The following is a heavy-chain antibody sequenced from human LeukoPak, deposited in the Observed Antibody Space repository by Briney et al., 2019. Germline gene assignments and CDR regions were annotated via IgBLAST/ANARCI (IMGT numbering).Heavy chain of an antibody. CDR3: ARLSGRVSPFDY. J-gene: IGHJ4*02. V-gene: IGHV5-51*01. CDR1: AYSLTSYW. CDR2: IYPGDSDT. Sequence: GQSLKISCTVSAYSLTSYWIGWVRQIHGKGLEWIGIIYPGDSDTRYRPSFQGQVTISADKSISTAYLQWSSLKAADTAMYYCARLSGRVSPFDYWGQGTLVTVSS. D-gene: IGHD5/OR15-5a*01.